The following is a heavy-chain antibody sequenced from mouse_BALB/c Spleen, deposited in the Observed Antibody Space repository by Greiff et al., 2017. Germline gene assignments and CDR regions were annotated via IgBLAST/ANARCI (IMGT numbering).Heavy chain of an antibody. CDR3: ARWDGNYFDY. CDR1: GYSITSDYA. Sequence: EVKLQESGPGLVKPSQSLSITCTVTGYSITSDYAWNWIRQFPGNKLEWMGYISYSGSTSYNPSLKSRISITRDTSKSQFFLQLYSVTTEDTATYYCARWDGNYFDYWGQGTTLTVSS. J-gene: IGHJ2*01. V-gene: IGHV3-2*02. CDR2: ISYSGST. D-gene: IGHD2-1*01.